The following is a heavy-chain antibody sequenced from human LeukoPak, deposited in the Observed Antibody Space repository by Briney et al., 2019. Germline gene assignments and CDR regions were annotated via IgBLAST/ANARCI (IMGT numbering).Heavy chain of an antibody. Sequence: PGGSLRLSCAASGFTFSSYGMHWVRQAPGKGLEWVAVILSDGSKEFYTDSVKGRFTISRDNSKNTLYLQMNSLRAEDTAVYYCARGGHYYDSSGYYYPGWGQGTLVTASS. CDR2: ILSDGSKE. J-gene: IGHJ4*02. D-gene: IGHD3-22*01. CDR1: GFTFSSYG. CDR3: ARGGHYYDSSGYYYPG. V-gene: IGHV3-33*01.